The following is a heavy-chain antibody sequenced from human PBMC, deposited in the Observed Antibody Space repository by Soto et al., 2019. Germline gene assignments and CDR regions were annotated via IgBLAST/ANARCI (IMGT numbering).Heavy chain of an antibody. D-gene: IGHD3-3*01. CDR3: ARGIFGVGMDV. V-gene: IGHV4-30-2*01. Sequence: QLQLQESGSGLVKPSQTLSLICAVSGGSMSSGGHSWSWIRQPPGKGLEWIGYIYHSGRTFDNPSLKGRATISVDRSKNQFYLKLTSVTAADTAVYYCARGIFGVGMDVWGQGTTVIVSS. CDR2: IYHSGRT. J-gene: IGHJ6*02. CDR1: GGSMSSGGHS.